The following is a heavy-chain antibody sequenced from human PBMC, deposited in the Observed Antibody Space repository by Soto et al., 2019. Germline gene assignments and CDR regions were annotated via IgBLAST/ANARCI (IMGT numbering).Heavy chain of an antibody. V-gene: IGHV3-43*01. CDR2: ISWDGGST. CDR3: AKGLAAAGLDYYYYYMDV. J-gene: IGHJ6*03. D-gene: IGHD6-13*01. Sequence: GGSLRLSCAASGFTFDDYTMHWVRQAPGKGLEWVSLISWDGGSTYYADSVKGRFTISRDNSKNSLYLQMNSLRTEDTALYYCAKGLAAAGLDYYYYYMDVWGKGTTVTVSS. CDR1: GFTFDDYT.